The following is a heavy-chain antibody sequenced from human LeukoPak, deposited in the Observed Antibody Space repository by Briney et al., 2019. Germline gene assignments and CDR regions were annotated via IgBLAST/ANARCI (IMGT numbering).Heavy chain of an antibody. V-gene: IGHV4-4*07. Sequence: SETLSLTCTVSGGSISSYYWSWIRQPAGKGLEWIGRIYTSGSTNYNPSLKSRVTMSVDTSKNQFSLKLSSVTAADTAVYYCARDKVTAAGYYYYYYYMGVWGKGTTVTVSS. CDR1: GGSISSYY. CDR2: IYTSGST. CDR3: ARDKVTAAGYYYYYYYMGV. J-gene: IGHJ6*03. D-gene: IGHD6-13*01.